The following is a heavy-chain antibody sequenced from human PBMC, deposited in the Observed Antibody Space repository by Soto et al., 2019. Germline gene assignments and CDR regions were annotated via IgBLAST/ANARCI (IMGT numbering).Heavy chain of an antibody. CDR1: GFTFRSYS. CDR3: AREYDILNLFDP. D-gene: IGHD3-9*01. CDR2: ISSSSSTI. J-gene: IGHJ5*02. V-gene: IGHV3-48*01. Sequence: EVQLVESGGGLVQPGGSLRLSCAASGFTFRSYSMNWVRQAPGKGLEWVSYISSSSSTIYYAGSVKGRFTISRDNAKNSLYLQMNSLRAEDTAVYYCAREYDILNLFDPWGQGTLVTVSS.